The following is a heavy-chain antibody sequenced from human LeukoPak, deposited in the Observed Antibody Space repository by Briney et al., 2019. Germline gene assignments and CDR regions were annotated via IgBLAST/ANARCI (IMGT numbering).Heavy chain of an antibody. Sequence: SETLSLTCAVYGGSFSGYYWSWIRQPPGKGLEWIGEINHSGSTNYNPSLKSRVTISVDTSKNQFSLKLSSVTAADTAVYYCARVATPAAIPIFFDYWGQGTLVTVSS. CDR2: INHSGST. CDR1: GGSFSGYY. CDR3: ARVATPAAIPIFFDY. D-gene: IGHD2-2*02. V-gene: IGHV4-34*01. J-gene: IGHJ4*02.